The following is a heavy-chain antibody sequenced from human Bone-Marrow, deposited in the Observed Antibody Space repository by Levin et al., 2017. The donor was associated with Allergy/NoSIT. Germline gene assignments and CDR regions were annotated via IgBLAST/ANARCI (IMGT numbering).Heavy chain of an antibody. CDR1: GYTFTSYD. Sequence: GASVKVSCKASGYTFTSYDINWVRQATGQGLEWMGWMNPNSGNTGYAQKFQGRVTMTRNTSISTAYMELSSLRSEDTAVYYCARRGRARGMWVVVPAAISAGYFDYWGQGTLVTVSS. D-gene: IGHD2-2*02. CDR2: MNPNSGNT. J-gene: IGHJ4*02. CDR3: ARRGRARGMWVVVPAAISAGYFDY. V-gene: IGHV1-8*01.